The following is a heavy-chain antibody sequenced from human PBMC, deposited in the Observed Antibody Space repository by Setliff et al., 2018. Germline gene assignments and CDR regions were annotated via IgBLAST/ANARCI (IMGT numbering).Heavy chain of an antibody. CDR1: GFSISSGYY. CDR2: IHHSGKA. D-gene: IGHD3-22*01. V-gene: IGHV4-38-2*01. CDR3: ARAHTWSLPNDNSGYPGWFDP. J-gene: IGHJ5*02. Sequence: PSETLSLTCAVSGFSISSGYYWGWIRQPPGKGLEWIVNIHHSGKAYYNPSLKSRVTMSVDTSKNHVSLKLSSVTAAGTAVYYCARAHTWSLPNDNSGYPGWFDPWGQGTLVTVSS.